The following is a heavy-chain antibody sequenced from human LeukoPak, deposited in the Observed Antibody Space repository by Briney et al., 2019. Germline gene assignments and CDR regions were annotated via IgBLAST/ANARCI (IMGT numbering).Heavy chain of an antibody. CDR3: ARSEYYYGSGRIDY. J-gene: IGHJ4*02. CDR2: VSGSAGST. V-gene: IGHV3-23*01. D-gene: IGHD3-10*01. Sequence: GALRLSCAASGFTFSSYAMSWVRQAPGKGLEWVSSVSGSAGSTYYADSVKGRFTISRDNSKNTLYLQMNSLRAEDTAVYYCARSEYYYGSGRIDYWGQGTLVTVSS. CDR1: GFTFSSYA.